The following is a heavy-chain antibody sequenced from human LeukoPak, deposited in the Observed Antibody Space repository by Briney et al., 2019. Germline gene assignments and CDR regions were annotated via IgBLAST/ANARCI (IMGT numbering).Heavy chain of an antibody. CDR1: GGSISSSSYY. D-gene: IGHD3-3*01. Sequence: SGTLSLTCTISGGSISSSSYYWGWIRQPPGKGLEWIGSIYYSGSTYYNPSLRSRVTISVDTSKNQFSLKLSSVTAADTALYYCARRNYDFWSGYSYYFDYWGQGTLVTVSS. V-gene: IGHV4-39*01. J-gene: IGHJ4*02. CDR3: ARRNYDFWSGYSYYFDY. CDR2: IYYSGST.